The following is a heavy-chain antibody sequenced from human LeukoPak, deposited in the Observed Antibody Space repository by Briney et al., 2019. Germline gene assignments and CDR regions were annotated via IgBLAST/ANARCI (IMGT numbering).Heavy chain of an antibody. Sequence: PGGSLRLSCAASGFTFSSYWMSWVRQAPGKGLEWVANIKQDGSAKNYGDSVKGRFTISRDNSKNTLYLQMNSLRAEDTAVYYCARGGDAFDIWGQGTMVTVSS. J-gene: IGHJ3*02. CDR1: GFTFSSYW. CDR3: ARGGDAFDI. V-gene: IGHV3-7*01. CDR2: IKQDGSAK.